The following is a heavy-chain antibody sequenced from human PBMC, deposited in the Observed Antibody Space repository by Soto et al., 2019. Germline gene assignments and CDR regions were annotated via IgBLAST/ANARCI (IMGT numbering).Heavy chain of an antibody. Sequence: HVQLVQSGGEVKKPGASVKVSCKPSGYTFTNYVISWVRQAPGQGLEYMGWISPFKGHTKYAQKFQGRVTLTTETSTSTAYMELRSLINDDTAVYYCARDAGSESYLAYWGQGTLVSVSS. CDR2: ISPFKGHT. D-gene: IGHD1-26*01. CDR1: GYTFTNYV. CDR3: ARDAGSESYLAY. V-gene: IGHV1-18*01. J-gene: IGHJ4*02.